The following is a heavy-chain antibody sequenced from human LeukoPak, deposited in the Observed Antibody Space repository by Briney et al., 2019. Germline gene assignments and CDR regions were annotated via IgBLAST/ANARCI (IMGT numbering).Heavy chain of an antibody. CDR2: ISATSSYI. V-gene: IGHV3-21*01. CDR1: GFTFSSYS. CDR3: ARDKTEQWLVLEAFDI. Sequence: GGSLRLSCAASGFTFSSYSMNWVRQAPGKGPEWVSSISATSSYIYYADSARGRFTISRDNAKNSLYVQMNSLRAEDTAVYYCARDKTEQWLVLEAFDIWGQGTVVTVSS. J-gene: IGHJ3*02. D-gene: IGHD6-19*01.